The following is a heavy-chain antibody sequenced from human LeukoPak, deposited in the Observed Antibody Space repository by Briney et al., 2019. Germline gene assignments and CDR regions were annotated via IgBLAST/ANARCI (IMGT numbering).Heavy chain of an antibody. V-gene: IGHV1-46*01. D-gene: IGHD1-26*01. CDR2: INPSGGST. CDR1: GYTFTSYY. J-gene: IGHJ3*02. CDR3: ARVTELSDAFDI. Sequence: ASVNVSCKASGYTFTSYYMHWVRQAPRQGLEGMGIINPSGGSTSYAQKFQGRVTMTRDMSTSTVYMELSSLRSEDTAVYYCARVTELSDAFDIWGQGTMVTVSS.